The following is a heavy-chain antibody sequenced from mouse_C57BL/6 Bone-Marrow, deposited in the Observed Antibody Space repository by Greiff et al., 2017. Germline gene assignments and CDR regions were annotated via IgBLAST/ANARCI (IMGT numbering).Heavy chain of an antibody. CDR1: GYTFTDYY. Sequence: QVQLQQSGPELVKPGASVKISCKASGYTFTDYYINWVKQRPGQGLEWIGWIFPGSGSTYYNEKFKGKATLTVDKSSSTAYMLLSSLTSEYSSVYFCARSSNYLYWYFDVWGTGTTVTVSS. CDR2: IFPGSGST. J-gene: IGHJ1*03. CDR3: ARSSNYLYWYFDV. D-gene: IGHD2-5*01. V-gene: IGHV1-75*01.